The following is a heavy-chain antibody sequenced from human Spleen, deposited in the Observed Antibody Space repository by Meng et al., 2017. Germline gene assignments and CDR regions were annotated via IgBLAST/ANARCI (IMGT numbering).Heavy chain of an antibody. V-gene: IGHV4-59*12. Sequence: SETLSLTCTVSDDSISSYYWNWIRQPPGKGLEWIGFIYHNGDTNYNPSLKSRVTMSVDTSKNQFSLKLTSVTAADSAVYYCARGTYYYDRTGFLFDYWGQGTLVTVSS. CDR3: ARGTYYYDRTGFLFDY. D-gene: IGHD3-22*01. CDR1: DDSISSYY. J-gene: IGHJ4*02. CDR2: IYHNGDT.